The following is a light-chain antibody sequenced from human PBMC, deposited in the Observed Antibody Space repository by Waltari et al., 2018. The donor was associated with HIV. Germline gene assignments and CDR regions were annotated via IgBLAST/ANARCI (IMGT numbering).Light chain of an antibody. CDR3: QSYDLTTVV. CDR1: SGNIASYY. Sequence: NFMLTPPHSVSPSPRKPVTISCTRSSGNIASYYVQWYHQRPGSAPTTVIYEDNKRPSGVPDRFSGSIDSSSNSASLTISGLKTEDEADYYCQSYDLTTVVFGGGTKLTVL. V-gene: IGLV6-57*04. J-gene: IGLJ2*01. CDR2: EDN.